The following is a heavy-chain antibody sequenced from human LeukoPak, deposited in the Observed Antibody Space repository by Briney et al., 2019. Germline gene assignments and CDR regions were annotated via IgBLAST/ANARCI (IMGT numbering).Heavy chain of an antibody. Sequence: GGSLRLSCAASGFTFSTYAMTWVRQAPGKGLEWVSGITSSGDNAYYADSVKGRFTISRDNSKNTLYLQMNSLRAEDTAVYYCAKTAVSWFGETIDYWGQGTLVTVSS. CDR2: ITSSGDNA. V-gene: IGHV3-23*01. CDR3: AKTAVSWFGETIDY. CDR1: GFTFSTYA. J-gene: IGHJ4*02. D-gene: IGHD3-10*01.